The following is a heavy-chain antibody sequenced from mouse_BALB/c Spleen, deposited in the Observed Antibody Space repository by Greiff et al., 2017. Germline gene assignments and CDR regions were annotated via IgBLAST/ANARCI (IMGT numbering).Heavy chain of an antibody. CDR1: GFSLSTSGMG. J-gene: IGHJ4*01. CDR3: ARRGNYAMDY. CDR2: IYWDDDK. V-gene: IGHV8-12*01. Sequence: VKLMESGPGILQPSQTLSLTCSFSGFSLSTSGMGVSWIRQPSGKGLEWLAHIYWDDDKRYNPSLKSRLTISKDTSRNQVFLKITSVDTADTATYYCARRGNYAMDYWGQGTSVTVSS.